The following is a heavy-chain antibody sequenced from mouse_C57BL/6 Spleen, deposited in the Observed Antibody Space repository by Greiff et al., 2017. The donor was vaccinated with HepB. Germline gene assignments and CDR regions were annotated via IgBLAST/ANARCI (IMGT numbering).Heavy chain of an antibody. J-gene: IGHJ3*01. D-gene: IGHD2-1*01. Sequence: QVQLKESGPELVKPGASVKISCKASGYAFSSSWMNWVKQRPGKGLEWIGRIYPGDGDTNYNGKFKGKATLTADKSSSTAYMQLSSLTSEDSAVYFCARSSTMGFAYWGQGTLVTVSA. CDR1: GYAFSSSW. CDR2: IYPGDGDT. CDR3: ARSSTMGFAY. V-gene: IGHV1-82*01.